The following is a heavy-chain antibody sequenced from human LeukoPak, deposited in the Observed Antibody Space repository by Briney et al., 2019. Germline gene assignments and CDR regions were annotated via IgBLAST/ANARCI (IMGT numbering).Heavy chain of an antibody. CDR2: IDSYGTTI. Sequence: PGGSLRLSCAASGFSLSDYYMSWIRQAPGKGLEWIAYIDSYGTTIYYADSVKGPFTISRDSTKNSLYLQMNSLRVEDTAVYYCARKVAIDIWGQGTMVTVSS. J-gene: IGHJ3*02. CDR1: GFSLSDYY. V-gene: IGHV3-11*01. CDR3: ARKVAIDI.